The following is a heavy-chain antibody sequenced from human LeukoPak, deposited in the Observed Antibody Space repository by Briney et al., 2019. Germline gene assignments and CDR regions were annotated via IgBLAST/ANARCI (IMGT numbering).Heavy chain of an antibody. CDR1: GFTVSNNY. D-gene: IGHD6-13*01. J-gene: IGHJ3*02. CDR3: ARGISSSWYGAFDI. V-gene: IGHV3-53*01. Sequence: PGGSLRLSCAASGFTVSNNYMSWVRQAPGKGLEWVSVIYSGGSTYYADSVKGRFTISRDNSKNTLYLQMNSLRAEDTAVYYCARGISSSWYGAFDIWGQGTMVTVSS. CDR2: IYSGGST.